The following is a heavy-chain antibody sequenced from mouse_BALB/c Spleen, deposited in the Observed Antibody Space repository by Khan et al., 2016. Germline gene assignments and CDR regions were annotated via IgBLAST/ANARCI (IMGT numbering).Heavy chain of an antibody. CDR1: EFSLTDYG. V-gene: IGHV2-6-5*01. CDR2: IWGGGST. D-gene: IGHD1-1*02. Sequence: QVQLKQSGPGLVAPSQSLSITCTVSEFSLTDYGVSWIRQPPGKGLEWLGVIWGGGSTYYNSDLKSRLSISKDNSKSQVFLKMNSLQTDDTAMYYCAKGIWSYYFALDYWGQGTSVTVSS. J-gene: IGHJ4*01. CDR3: AKGIWSYYFALDY.